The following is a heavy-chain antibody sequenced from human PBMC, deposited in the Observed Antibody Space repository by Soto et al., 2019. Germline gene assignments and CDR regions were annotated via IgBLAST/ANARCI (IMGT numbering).Heavy chain of an antibody. CDR2: IYPGDSAT. D-gene: IGHD4-17*01. Sequence: PGESLNLSCQGPGYSFSSYWIGWVRQMPGKGLEWVGIIYPGDSATRYRPSFQGQATISAEKSISTAYLQGSSLKASDTAMYYCARRDFGGNTLGYWGQGTLVTVSS. CDR1: GYSFSSYW. J-gene: IGHJ4*02. V-gene: IGHV5-51*01. CDR3: ARRDFGGNTLGY.